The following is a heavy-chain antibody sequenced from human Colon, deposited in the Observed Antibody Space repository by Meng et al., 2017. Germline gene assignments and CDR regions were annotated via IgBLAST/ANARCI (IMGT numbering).Heavy chain of an antibody. CDR3: TTGSS. CDR1: GFTFSNAW. D-gene: IGHD1-26*01. CDR2: IKKKTDGGTT. Sequence: EVQLVESGGGLVKRGGSLRLSCAAPGFTFSNAWMSWVRQAPGKGLEWVGRIKKKTDGGTTDYAAPVKGRFTISRDDSKNTLHLQMNSLKTEDTAVYYCTTGSSLGQGTLVTVSS. V-gene: IGHV3-15*01. J-gene: IGHJ5*02.